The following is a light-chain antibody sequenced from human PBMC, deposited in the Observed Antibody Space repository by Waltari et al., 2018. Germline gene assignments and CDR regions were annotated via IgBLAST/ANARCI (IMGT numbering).Light chain of an antibody. CDR3: AAWEDSLTSFV. CDR1: SANIGSNP. Sequence: QSVLTQPLSVSGTPGQRVTISCSVSSANIGSNPVPWYHQLPGTAPNVLLYRNTQRPSGVPDRFAGAKSRTSSSLAISGLQSEDEADYYWAAWEDSLTSFVFGSGTTVTVL. V-gene: IGLV1-44*01. J-gene: IGLJ1*01. CDR2: RNT.